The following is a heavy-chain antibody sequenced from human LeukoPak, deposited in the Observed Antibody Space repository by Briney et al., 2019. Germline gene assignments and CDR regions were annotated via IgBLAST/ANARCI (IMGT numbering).Heavy chain of an antibody. CDR2: ISIGGNT. J-gene: IGHJ4*02. Sequence: GGSLRLSCAASGFTFSTYAMTRVRQAPGKGLHYVSAISIGGNTFYADSVKGRFTISRDNSKNTLYLQMSSLRVEDTAAYYCARIVQWPKGFDHWGQGTLVTVSS. V-gene: IGHV3-23*01. CDR3: ARIVQWPKGFDH. D-gene: IGHD6-19*01. CDR1: GFTFSTYA.